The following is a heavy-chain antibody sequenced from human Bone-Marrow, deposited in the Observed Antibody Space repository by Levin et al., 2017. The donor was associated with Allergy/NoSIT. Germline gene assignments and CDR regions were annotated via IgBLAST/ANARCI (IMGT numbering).Heavy chain of an antibody. J-gene: IGHJ3*01. D-gene: IGHD3-16*02. V-gene: IGHV1-69*04. Sequence: SVKVSCKASGDSINKYTFSWVRQAPGQGLEWMGRIVPGLDVKNYAPRFEGRLTVTADMSANTVYMELSRLTSGDSAMYFCARDRLRHESDWGSYRDAAGFDVWGQGTMVAVS. CDR2: IVPGLDVK. CDR1: GDSINKYT. CDR3: ARDRLRHESDWGSYRDAAGFDV.